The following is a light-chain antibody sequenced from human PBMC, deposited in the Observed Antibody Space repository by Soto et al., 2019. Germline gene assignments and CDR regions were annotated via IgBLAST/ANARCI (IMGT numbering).Light chain of an antibody. CDR1: SSNIENNY. Sequence: QSVLTQPPSVSAAPRQKVTISCSGSSSNIENNYVSWYQQLPGTAPKLLIYDNNERPSGIPDRFSGSKSGTSATLAIAGLQTGDEADYYCGTWDSSLSAVVFGGGTKLTVL. V-gene: IGLV1-51*01. CDR3: GTWDSSLSAVV. J-gene: IGLJ2*01. CDR2: DNN.